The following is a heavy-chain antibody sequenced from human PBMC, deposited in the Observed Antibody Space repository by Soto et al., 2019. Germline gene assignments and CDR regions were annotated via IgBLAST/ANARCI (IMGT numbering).Heavy chain of an antibody. CDR2: IYYSGST. V-gene: IGHV4-30-4*01. CDR1: DGSISSGHYY. D-gene: IGHD3-22*01. CDR3: ARDTIYDSSGYYTEGTFDY. J-gene: IGHJ4*02. Sequence: PSETLSLTCTVSDGSISSGHYYWSWIRQPPGKGLEWIGYIYYSGSTYYNPSLKSRVTISVDTSKNQFSLKLSSVTAADTAVYYCARDTIYDSSGYYTEGTFDYWGQGTLVTVSS.